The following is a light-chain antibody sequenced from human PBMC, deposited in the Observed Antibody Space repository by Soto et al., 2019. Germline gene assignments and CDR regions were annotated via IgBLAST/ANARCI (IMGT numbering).Light chain of an antibody. CDR1: QDITND. CDR2: EAS. Sequence: DIQMTQSPSSLSASVGDRVTITCQASQDITNDLNWYQQKPGKVPKVLIYEASNLETGVPSRFSGSGSGTDFTFTISSLQPEDIATYFCQQYDNVPLTFGGGTKVEIK. CDR3: QQYDNVPLT. V-gene: IGKV1-33*01. J-gene: IGKJ4*01.